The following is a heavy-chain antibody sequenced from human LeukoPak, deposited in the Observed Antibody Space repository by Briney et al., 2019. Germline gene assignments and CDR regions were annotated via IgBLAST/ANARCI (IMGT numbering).Heavy chain of an antibody. D-gene: IGHD2-2*01. CDR2: MYSSGST. V-gene: IGHV4-39*07. J-gene: IGHJ3*02. Sequence: SETLSLTCTVSGGSISITSYYWGWIRQPPGKGLEWIGSMYSSGSTYYNPSLKSRVTISVDTSKNQFSLKLSSVTAADTAVYYCARGPPDCSSTSCYAVDAFDIWGQGTMVTVSS. CDR1: GGSISITSYY. CDR3: ARGPPDCSSTSCYAVDAFDI.